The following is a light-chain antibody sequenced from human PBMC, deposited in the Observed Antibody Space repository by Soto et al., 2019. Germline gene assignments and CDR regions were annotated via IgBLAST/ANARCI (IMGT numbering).Light chain of an antibody. CDR3: QQYGSSPVT. J-gene: IGKJ4*01. V-gene: IGKV3-20*01. CDR2: GAS. CDR1: QSVSNNF. Sequence: DIVLTQSPGALSLSPGERVTLSCRASQSVSNNFLAWYQQKPGQAPRLLIYGASSRASGIPDRFSGSGSGPDFTLTISRLEPKDFALYYCQQYGSSPVTFGGGTKVEIK.